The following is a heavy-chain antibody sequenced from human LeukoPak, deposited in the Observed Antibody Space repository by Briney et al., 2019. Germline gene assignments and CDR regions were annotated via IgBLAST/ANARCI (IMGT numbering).Heavy chain of an antibody. D-gene: IGHD4-11*01. CDR2: IWYDGSNK. CDR3: AKTVNYYYYMEV. V-gene: IGHV3-33*06. Sequence: GGSLRLSCAASGFTYSSYGMHWLRQAPGKGLEWVAVIWYDGSNKYYADYVKGRFTISRDNSKNTLYLQMNSLRAEDTAVYYFAKTVNYYYYMEVWGKGTTVTVSS. J-gene: IGHJ6*03. CDR1: GFTYSSYG.